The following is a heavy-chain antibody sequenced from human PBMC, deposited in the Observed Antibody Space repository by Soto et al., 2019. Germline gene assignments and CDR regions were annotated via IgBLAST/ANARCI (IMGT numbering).Heavy chain of an antibody. D-gene: IGHD1-26*01. CDR1: GFTFADYT. Sequence: GGSLRLSCTGSGFTFADYTMSWVRQAPGKGLEWVGLIRSEANGGTTHYAASVHGGFIISRDDSRGIAFLQMNNLKSEDTAVYYCTRVGKFDYWGQGTLVTFSS. CDR2: IRSEANGGTT. V-gene: IGHV3-49*04. J-gene: IGHJ4*02. CDR3: TRVGKFDY.